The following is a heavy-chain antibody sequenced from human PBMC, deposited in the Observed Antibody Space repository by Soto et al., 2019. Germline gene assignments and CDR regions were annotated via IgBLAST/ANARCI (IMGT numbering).Heavy chain of an antibody. V-gene: IGHV3-48*01. D-gene: IGHD4-17*01. CDR3: ARDAGGGVYGDYETYFDY. CDR2: ISSSSSTI. CDR1: GFTFSSYS. Sequence: EVQLVESGGGLVQPGGSLRLSCAASGFTFSSYSMNWVRQAPGKGLEWVSYISSSSSTIYYADSVKGRFTISRDNAKNSLYLQMNSLRAEDTAVYYCARDAGGGVYGDYETYFDYWGQGTLVTVSS. J-gene: IGHJ4*02.